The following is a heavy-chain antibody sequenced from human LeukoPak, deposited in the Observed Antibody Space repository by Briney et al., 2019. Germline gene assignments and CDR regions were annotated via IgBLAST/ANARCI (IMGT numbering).Heavy chain of an antibody. J-gene: IGHJ4*02. Sequence: GGSLRLSCAASGFTFDDYTMHWVRQAPGKGLEWVSLISWDGGSTYYADSVKGRFTISRDNSKNSLYLQMNSLRTEDTALYYWARDSSGYHDYGGGEPLVTVPS. CDR2: ISWDGGST. CDR3: ARDSSGYHDY. V-gene: IGHV3-43*01. D-gene: IGHD3-22*01. CDR1: GFTFDDYT.